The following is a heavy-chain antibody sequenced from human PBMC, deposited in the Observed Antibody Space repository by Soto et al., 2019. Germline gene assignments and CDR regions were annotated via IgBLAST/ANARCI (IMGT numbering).Heavy chain of an antibody. CDR2: IWYDGSNK. CDR3: VRDGWYSIQSHY. Sequence: QVQLVESGGGVVQPGRSLRLSCAASGFTFSSHGMHWVRQAPGKGLEWVAVIWYDGSNKYYADSVKGRFTISRDDSKNMVYLQMNSLRAEDTAVYYCVRDGWYSIQSHYWVQGTLVTVSS. J-gene: IGHJ4*02. V-gene: IGHV3-33*01. D-gene: IGHD6-19*01. CDR1: GFTFSSHG.